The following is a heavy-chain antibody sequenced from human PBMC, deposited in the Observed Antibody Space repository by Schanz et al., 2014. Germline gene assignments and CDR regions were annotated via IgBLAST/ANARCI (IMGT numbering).Heavy chain of an antibody. CDR3: ARPPHDSSGYYPFDY. Sequence: EVQLLESGEGLVQPGGSLKLSCAASGLIFSNYVMSWVRQAPGKGLEWVSTIGTSGGTNYAESVKGRFTISRDNSKNTLYLQMNSLRAEDTAVYYCARPPHDSSGYYPFDYWGQGTLVTVSS. V-gene: IGHV3-23*01. D-gene: IGHD3-22*01. CDR1: GLIFSNYV. J-gene: IGHJ4*02. CDR2: IGTSGGT.